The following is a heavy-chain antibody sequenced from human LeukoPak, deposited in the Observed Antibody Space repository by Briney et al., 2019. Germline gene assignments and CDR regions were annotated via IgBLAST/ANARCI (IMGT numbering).Heavy chain of an antibody. V-gene: IGHV5-51*01. Sequence: GESLKISCKGSGYSFTSYWIGWVRQMPGKGLEWMGIIYPGDSDTRYSPSFQGQVTISADKSISTAYLQWSSLKASDTAMYYCASRGVVVPAAIGGGAFDIWGQGTMVTVSS. J-gene: IGHJ3*02. D-gene: IGHD2-2*02. CDR3: ASRGVVVPAAIGGGAFDI. CDR2: IYPGDSDT. CDR1: GYSFTSYW.